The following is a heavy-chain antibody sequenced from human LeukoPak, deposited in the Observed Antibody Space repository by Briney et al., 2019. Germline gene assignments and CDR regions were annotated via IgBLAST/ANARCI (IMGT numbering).Heavy chain of an antibody. J-gene: IGHJ4*02. CDR3: SSLHGTGIRTPLWDY. V-gene: IGHV4-38-2*02. Sequence: KPSETLSLTCSVYGASIRNSYYWGWIRQSPGKGLEWIGSIYHNGTTCYYPPLKSRVTISVDTSKNQFSLKLSSVTAADTAVYFCSSLHGTGIRTPLWDYWGQGTLVTVSS. D-gene: IGHD1-14*01. CDR1: GASIRNSYY. CDR2: IYHNGTT.